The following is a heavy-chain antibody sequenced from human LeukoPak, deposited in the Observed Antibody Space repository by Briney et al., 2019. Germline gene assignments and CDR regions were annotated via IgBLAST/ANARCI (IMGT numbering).Heavy chain of an antibody. CDR3: ARDRIAAPYFDY. Sequence: PSETLSLTCAVYGESFSGYYWSWIRQPPGKGLEWIGYIYYSGSTYYNPSLKSRVTISVDTSKNQFSLKLSSVTAADTAVYYCARDRIAAPYFDYWGQGTLVTVSS. CDR1: GESFSGYY. CDR2: IYYSGST. V-gene: IGHV4-30-4*08. J-gene: IGHJ4*02. D-gene: IGHD6-6*01.